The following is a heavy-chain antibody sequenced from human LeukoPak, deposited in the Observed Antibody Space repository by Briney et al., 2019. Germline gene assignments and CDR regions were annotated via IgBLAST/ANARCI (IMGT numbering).Heavy chain of an antibody. D-gene: IGHD1-20*01. J-gene: IGHJ4*02. CDR3: ASTYLHNWNYIDY. Sequence: PSETLSLTCTVSGGSISSGSYYWSWMRQPAGKGLEWIGRIYTSGSTNYNPSLKSRVTISVDTSRNQFSLKLSSVTAADTAVYYCASTYLHNWNYIDYWGQGTLVTVSS. V-gene: IGHV4-61*02. CDR2: IYTSGST. CDR1: GGSISSGSYY.